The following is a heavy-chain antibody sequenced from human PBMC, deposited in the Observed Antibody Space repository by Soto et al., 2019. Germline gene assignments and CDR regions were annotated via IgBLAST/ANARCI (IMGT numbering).Heavy chain of an antibody. CDR1: GGTFSSYA. Sequence: QVQLVQSGAEVKKPGSSVKVSCKASGGTFSSYAISWVRQAPGQGLEWMGGIIPIFGTANYAQKFQGRVTITADESKSTAYMELRSLRSEDTAVYYCARDTFFTYYYDSSGYTTGWYFDLWGRGTLVTVSS. V-gene: IGHV1-69*12. J-gene: IGHJ2*01. D-gene: IGHD3-22*01. CDR2: IIPIFGTA. CDR3: ARDTFFTYYYDSSGYTTGWYFDL.